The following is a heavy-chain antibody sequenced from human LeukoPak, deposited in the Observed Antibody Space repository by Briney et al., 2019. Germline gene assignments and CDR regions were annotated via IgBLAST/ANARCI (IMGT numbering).Heavy chain of an antibody. CDR3: ARQGDLYGDYGIHDY. J-gene: IGHJ4*02. CDR2: IYPGDSDT. V-gene: IGHV5-51*01. D-gene: IGHD4-17*01. Sequence: GESLKISCKGSGYSFTSYWIGWVRQMPGKGLEWMGIIYPGDSDTRYSPSFQGQVTISADKSISTAYLQWSSLKASDTALYYCARQGDLYGDYGIHDYWGQGTLVTVSS. CDR1: GYSFTSYW.